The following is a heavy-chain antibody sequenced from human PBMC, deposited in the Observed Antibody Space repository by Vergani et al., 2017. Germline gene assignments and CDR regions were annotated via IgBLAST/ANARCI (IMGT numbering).Heavy chain of an antibody. Sequence: QVQLVQSGAEVKKPGASVKVSCQASGYTFTSYYIHWVRQAPGQGLEWMGLVDPEDGETIYAEKFQGRVTMTRDTSTSTVYMELSSLRSEDTAIYYCARGDYGILTGYRYWGQGTLVTVSA. J-gene: IGHJ4*02. D-gene: IGHD3-9*01. V-gene: IGHV1-46*03. CDR2: VDPEDGET. CDR3: ARGDYGILTGYRY. CDR1: GYTFTSYY.